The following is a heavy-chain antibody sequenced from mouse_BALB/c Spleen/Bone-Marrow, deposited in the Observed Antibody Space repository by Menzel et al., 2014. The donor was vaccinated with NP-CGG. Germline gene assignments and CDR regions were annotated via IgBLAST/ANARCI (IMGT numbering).Heavy chain of an antibody. V-gene: IGHV1-69*01. CDR2: IDTSDSYI. CDR3: ARGGHDFSFDY. J-gene: IGHJ4*01. Sequence: VKLMESGAEFVMPGASGKMSCKASGYTFTDKWMHWVKQRPGQGLEWIGAIDTSDSYINYNQKFKGKASLTVDASSSTAYMHLSSLTSDDSAVYYCARGGHDFSFDYWGQGTSAIVSS. D-gene: IGHD2-4*01. CDR1: GYTFTDKW.